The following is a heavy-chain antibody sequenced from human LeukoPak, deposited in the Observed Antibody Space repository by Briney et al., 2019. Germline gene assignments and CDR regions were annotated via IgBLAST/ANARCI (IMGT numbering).Heavy chain of an antibody. D-gene: IGHD1-26*01. Sequence: SETLSLTGTVSGGSISSYYWSWIRQPPGKGLEWIGYIYYSGSTNYNPSLKSRVTISVDTSKNQASLKLRSVTAADTAVYYCARGVAGSGSTPNYWGQGTLVTVSS. CDR1: GGSISSYY. J-gene: IGHJ4*02. V-gene: IGHV4-59*01. CDR3: ARGVAGSGSTPNY. CDR2: IYYSGST.